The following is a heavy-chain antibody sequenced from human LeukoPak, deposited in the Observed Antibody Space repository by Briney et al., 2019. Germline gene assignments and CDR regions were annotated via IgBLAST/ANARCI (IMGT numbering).Heavy chain of an antibody. Sequence: PGGSLRLSCEASGFTFIDHWMSWVRQAPGKGLEWVANIREDGGEKKFLDSLKGRFIISRDNARNSVFLHITNLRVDDTAVYYCARDRMGGSGNDYWGQGTLVAVSS. D-gene: IGHD3-10*01. CDR2: IREDGGEK. CDR1: GFTFIDHW. V-gene: IGHV3-7*01. J-gene: IGHJ4*02. CDR3: ARDRMGGSGNDY.